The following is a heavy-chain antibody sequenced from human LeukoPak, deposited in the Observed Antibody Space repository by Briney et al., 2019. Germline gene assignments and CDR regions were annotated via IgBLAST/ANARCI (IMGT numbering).Heavy chain of an antibody. D-gene: IGHD2/OR15-2a*01. V-gene: IGHV3-23*01. CDR1: GPTFSSSA. CDR2: ISGSGGSP. J-gene: IGHJ4*02. Sequence: TGGSLRLSCAASGPTFSSSAMSWVRQAPGKGLEWVSSISGSGGSPYYADSVNGRFTISRDNSKNTLYLQMNSLRAEDTAVYYCAQGPLLWDWGQGTLVTVSS. CDR3: AQGPLLWD.